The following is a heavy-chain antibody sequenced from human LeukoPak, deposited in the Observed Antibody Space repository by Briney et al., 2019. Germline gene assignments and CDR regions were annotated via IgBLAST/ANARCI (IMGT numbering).Heavy chain of an antibody. J-gene: IGHJ4*02. V-gene: IGHV3-53*01. Sequence: GGSLRLSCAASRFTFSSYWMTWVRQAPGKGLEWVSFIYSGSTHYSDSVKGRFTISRDNSKNTLYLQMNSLRAEDTAVYFCARGGVDYYGSGTYYLMYYFDYWGQGALVTVSS. CDR3: ARGGVDYYGSGTYYLMYYFDY. CDR2: IYSGST. CDR1: RFTFSSYW. D-gene: IGHD3-10*01.